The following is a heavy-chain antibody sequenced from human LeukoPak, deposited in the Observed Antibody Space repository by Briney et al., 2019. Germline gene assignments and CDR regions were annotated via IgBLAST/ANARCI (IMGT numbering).Heavy chain of an antibody. V-gene: IGHV3-23*01. J-gene: IGHJ4*02. D-gene: IGHD4-23*01. CDR3: AKAATGTVRLRWFDY. Sequence: GGSLRLSCAAPGFTFSSYAMSWVRQAPGKGLEWVSATSGSGGSTYYADSVKGRFTISRDNSKNTLYLEMNRLRAEDTAVYYCAKAATGTVRLRWFDYWGQGNLVTVSS. CDR2: TSGSGGST. CDR1: GFTFSSYA.